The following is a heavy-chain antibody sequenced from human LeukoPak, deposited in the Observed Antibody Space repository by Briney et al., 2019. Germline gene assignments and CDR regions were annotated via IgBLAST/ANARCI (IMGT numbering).Heavy chain of an antibody. D-gene: IGHD3-16*01. CDR1: GFTFSSYS. CDR3: ARDQGGEQSY. V-gene: IGHV3-48*01. CDR2: ISSFSGTI. Sequence: GSLRLSCAASGFTFSSYSMNWVRQAPGKGLEWVSHISSFSGTIYYADSVKGRFTISRDNAKNSLYLQMNSLRAEDTAVYYCARDQGGEQSYWGQGTLVTVSS. J-gene: IGHJ4*02.